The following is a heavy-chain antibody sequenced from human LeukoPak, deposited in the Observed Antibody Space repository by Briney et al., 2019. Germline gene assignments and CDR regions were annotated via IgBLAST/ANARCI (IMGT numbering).Heavy chain of an antibody. J-gene: IGHJ6*02. D-gene: IGHD2-15*01. CDR1: GGTFSSYA. CDR2: IIPIFGTA. CDR3: ARDCSGGSCYSQTGYYGMDV. V-gene: IGHV1-69*13. Sequence: SVKVSCKASGGTFSSYAISWVRQAPGQGLEWMGGIIPIFGTANYAQKFQGRVTITADESTSTAYMELSSLRSKDTAVYYCARDCSGGSCYSQTGYYGMDVWGQGTTVTVSS.